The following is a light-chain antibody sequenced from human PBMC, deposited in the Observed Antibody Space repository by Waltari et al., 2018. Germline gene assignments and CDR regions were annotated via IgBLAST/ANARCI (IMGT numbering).Light chain of an antibody. Sequence: QSALTQPRSVSGSPGQSVTISCTGTSSDVGGYNYVSWYPQHPGKVPKLMIYEVTKRPPGVPDRSAGSTSGNTASLTISGLQAEDEADDYCCSYAGGYTLGVFGGGTKLTVL. CDR1: SSDVGGYNY. CDR3: CSYAGGYTLGV. CDR2: EVT. V-gene: IGLV2-11*01. J-gene: IGLJ2*01.